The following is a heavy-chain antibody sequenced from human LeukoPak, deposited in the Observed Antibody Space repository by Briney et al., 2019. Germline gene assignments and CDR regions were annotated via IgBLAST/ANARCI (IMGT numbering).Heavy chain of an antibody. Sequence: SETLSLTCTVSGGSISSYYWSWIRQPPGKGLEWIGYIYHSGSTYYNPSLKSRVTISVDRSKNQFSLKLSSVTAADTAVYYCARATRPYDSSSSFDYWGQGTLVTVSS. V-gene: IGHV4-59*12. CDR3: ARATRPYDSSSSFDY. D-gene: IGHD3-22*01. CDR2: IYHSGST. J-gene: IGHJ4*02. CDR1: GGSISSYY.